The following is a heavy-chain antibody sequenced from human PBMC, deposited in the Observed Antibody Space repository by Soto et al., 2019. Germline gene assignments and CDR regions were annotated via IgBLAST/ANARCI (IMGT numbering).Heavy chain of an antibody. J-gene: IGHJ6*02. V-gene: IGHV5-51*01. D-gene: IGHD6-13*01. CDR3: ARDLQYSSSWWNYYYGMDV. Sequence: GESPKISCTGSRYSFTSYWIGWVRQMPGQGLEWLGTLYPGDSDTRYSPSFQAQVTISADKSMSTAYLQLNSVTPEDTAVYYCARDLQYSSSWWNYYYGMDVWGQGTTVTVSS. CDR2: LYPGDSDT. CDR1: RYSFTSYW.